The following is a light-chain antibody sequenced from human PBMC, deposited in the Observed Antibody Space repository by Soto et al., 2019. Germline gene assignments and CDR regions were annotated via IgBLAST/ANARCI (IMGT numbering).Light chain of an antibody. J-gene: IGKJ1*01. CDR1: QSVSSY. CDR2: DAS. CDR3: QQRSNWPT. V-gene: IGKV3-11*01. Sequence: ETVMTQSPSTVSVSPGERATLSCRASQSVSSYLAWYQQKPGQAPRLLIYDASNRATGIPARFSGSGSGTDLTLTISSLEPEDFAVYYCQQRSNWPTFGQGTKVDI.